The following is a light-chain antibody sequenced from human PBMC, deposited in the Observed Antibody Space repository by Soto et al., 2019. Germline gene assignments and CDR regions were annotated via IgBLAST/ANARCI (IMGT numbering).Light chain of an antibody. J-gene: IGKJ1*01. V-gene: IGKV3-15*01. CDR2: DAS. CDR3: QQYNNWPPWT. Sequence: EIVMTHSPATLSVSPGQGATLSCRAGQGVTTNFAWYQQKSGQSPRLLIYDASTRATGVPARFSGSGSGTEFTLTISSLQSEDFAIYYCQQYNNWPPWTFGQGTKVDIK. CDR1: QGVTTN.